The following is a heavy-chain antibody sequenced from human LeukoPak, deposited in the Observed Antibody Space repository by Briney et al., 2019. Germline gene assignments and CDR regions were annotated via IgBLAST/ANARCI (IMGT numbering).Heavy chain of an antibody. J-gene: IGHJ5*02. D-gene: IGHD2-21*01. Sequence: SVKVSCKASGGTFSSYAISWVRQAPGQGLEWMGGIIPIFGTANYAQKFQGRVTITTDESTSTAYMELSSLRSEDTAVYYCARDIGPEVYCGGDCYYWFDPWGQGTLVTVSS. V-gene: IGHV1-69*05. CDR3: ARDIGPEVYCGGDCYYWFDP. CDR1: GGTFSSYA. CDR2: IIPIFGTA.